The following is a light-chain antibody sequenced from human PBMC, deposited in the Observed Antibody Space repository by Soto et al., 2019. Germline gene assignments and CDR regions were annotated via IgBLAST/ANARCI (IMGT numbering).Light chain of an antibody. J-gene: IGKJ1*01. Sequence: IQMTQSHSTLCSSLGDRVTITCRASQSINIWLAWYQQKPGRAPKLLIYLASTLASGVPSRFSGSASGTDGTLIISSLKHDDGATYYCQHYNSYSEAFGQGTKVDIK. V-gene: IGKV1-5*03. CDR1: QSINIW. CDR3: QHYNSYSEA. CDR2: LAS.